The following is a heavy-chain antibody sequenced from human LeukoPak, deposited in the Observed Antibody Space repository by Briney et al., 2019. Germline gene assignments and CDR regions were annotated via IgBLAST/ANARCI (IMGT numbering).Heavy chain of an antibody. CDR1: GYTFTSYG. CDR3: ARNAKLWWLGTSRLHFDY. CDR2: ISAYNGNT. V-gene: IGHV1-18*01. D-gene: IGHD5-12*01. J-gene: IGHJ4*02. Sequence: ASVKVSCKASGYTFTSYGISWVRQAPGQGLEWMGWISAYNGNTNYAQKLQGRVTMTTDTSTSTAYMELRSLRSDDTAVYYCARNAKLWWLGTSRLHFDYRGQGTLVTVSS.